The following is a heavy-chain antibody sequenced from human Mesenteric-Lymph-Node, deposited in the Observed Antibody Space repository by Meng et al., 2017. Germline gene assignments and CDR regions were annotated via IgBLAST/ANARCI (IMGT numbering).Heavy chain of an antibody. CDR2: INGSADIV. D-gene: IGHD2-15*01. CDR1: GFTFSDYH. V-gene: IGHV3-11*04. CDR3: ARGSELGYCNVGSCYPGY. Sequence: GESLKISCATSGFTFSDYHMAWMRQSPGKGLEWVSYINGSADIVSYADSVKGRFTISRDNAKNSLYLQMNNLRAEDTAVYYCARGSELGYCNVGSCYPGYWGQGTLVTVSS. J-gene: IGHJ4*02.